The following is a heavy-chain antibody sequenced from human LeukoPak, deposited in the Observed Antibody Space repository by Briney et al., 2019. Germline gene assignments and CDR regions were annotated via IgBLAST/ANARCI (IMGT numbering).Heavy chain of an antibody. CDR3: ARARINDYGDYRDAFDI. V-gene: IGHV3-30-3*01. J-gene: IGHJ3*02. CDR2: ISYDGSNK. D-gene: IGHD4-17*01. Sequence: GGSLRLSCAASGFTFSSYAMHWVRQAPGKGLEWVAVISYDGSNKYYADSVKGRFTISRDNSKNTLYLQMNSLRAEDTAVYYCARARINDYGDYRDAFDIWGQGTMVTVSS. CDR1: GFTFSSYA.